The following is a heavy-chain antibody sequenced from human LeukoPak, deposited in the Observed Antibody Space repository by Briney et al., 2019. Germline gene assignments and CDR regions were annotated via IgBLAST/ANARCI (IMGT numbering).Heavy chain of an antibody. CDR3: ARDLLNEGNHLDY. Sequence: PSETLSLTCTVSGGSISSGGSYWSWIRQPPGKGLEWIGYIYYSGSTYYNPSLKSRVTISVDTSKNQFSLKLSSVTAADTAVYYCARDLLNEGNHLDYWGQGTLVTVSS. D-gene: IGHD4-23*01. CDR2: IYYSGST. V-gene: IGHV4-30-4*01. J-gene: IGHJ4*02. CDR1: GGSISSGGSY.